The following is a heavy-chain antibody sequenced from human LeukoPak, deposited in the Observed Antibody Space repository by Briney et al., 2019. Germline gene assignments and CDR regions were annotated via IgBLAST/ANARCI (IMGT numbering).Heavy chain of an antibody. CDR2: IKEDGTQK. V-gene: IGHV3-7*03. CDR1: GFSFSSYW. Sequence: GGSLRLSCEASGFSFSSYWMTWVRQAPGKGLEWVANIKEDGTQKYYVDSVKGRFTISRDNSKNTLYLQMNSLRAEDTAVYYCAKDVSYSSGWYPTLYFDYWGQGALVTVSS. J-gene: IGHJ4*02. D-gene: IGHD6-19*01. CDR3: AKDVSYSSGWYPTLYFDY.